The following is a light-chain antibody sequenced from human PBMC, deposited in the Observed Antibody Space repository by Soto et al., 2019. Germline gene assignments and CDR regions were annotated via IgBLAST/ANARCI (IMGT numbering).Light chain of an antibody. CDR1: QSVNSW. CDR3: QQYEIYPIT. J-gene: IGKJ5*01. Sequence: DIQMTQSPSTLSASVGDRVTITCRASQSVNSWLAWYQQKPGKAPKLLIYKASSLESGAPSRFSGSGSGTEFTLTISSLQPDDFAAYYCQQYEIYPITFGQGTRLEIK. V-gene: IGKV1-5*03. CDR2: KAS.